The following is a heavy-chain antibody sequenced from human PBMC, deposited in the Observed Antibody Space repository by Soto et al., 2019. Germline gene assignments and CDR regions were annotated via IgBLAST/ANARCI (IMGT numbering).Heavy chain of an antibody. CDR3: AKSPKTYLHYYDSSGPLAGY. V-gene: IGHV3-30*18. CDR2: ISYDGSNK. Sequence: GGSLRLSCAASGFTFSSYGMHWVRQAPGKGLEWVAVISYDGSNKYYADSVKGRFTISRDNSKNTLYLQMNSLRAEDTAVYYCAKSPKTYLHYYDSSGPLAGYWGQGTLVTVSS. J-gene: IGHJ4*02. D-gene: IGHD3-22*01. CDR1: GFTFSSYG.